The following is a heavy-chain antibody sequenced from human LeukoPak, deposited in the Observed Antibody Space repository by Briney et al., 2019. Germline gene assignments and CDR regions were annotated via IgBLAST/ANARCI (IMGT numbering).Heavy chain of an antibody. D-gene: IGHD1-14*01. CDR1: GYTFTSYD. J-gene: IGHJ3*02. V-gene: IGHV1-8*01. CDR3: ARGNRDAFDI. CDR2: MNPNSGNT. Sequence: ASVKVSCKASGYTFTSYDINWVRQATGQGLERMGWMNPNSGNTGYARKFQGRVTMTRNTSISTAYMELSSLRSEDTAVYYCARGNRDAFDIWGQGTMVTVSS.